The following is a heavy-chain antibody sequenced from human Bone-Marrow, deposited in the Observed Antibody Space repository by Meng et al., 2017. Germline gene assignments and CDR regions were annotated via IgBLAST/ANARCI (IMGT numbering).Heavy chain of an antibody. CDR3: SGHVDY. V-gene: IGHV3-15*01. CDR2: MKSNVDGGTV. J-gene: IGHJ4*01. Sequence: VQLVESGGVFVKPGGSLRLSCAASGFTFSNAWMTWVRQAPGKGLEWIGRMKSNVDGGTVDYAAAVKGRFFISRDDSENTFYLQMNSLKTEDTAVYYCSGHVDYWGHGTLVTVSS. CDR1: GFTFSNAW.